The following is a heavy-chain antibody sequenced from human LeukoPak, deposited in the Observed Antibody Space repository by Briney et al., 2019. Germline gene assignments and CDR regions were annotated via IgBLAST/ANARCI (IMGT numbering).Heavy chain of an antibody. V-gene: IGHV1-18*01. Sequence: GASVKVSCKASGYTFTSYGISWVRQAPGQGLEWMGWISAYNGNTNYAQKLQGRVTMTTDTSTSTAYMELRSLRSDDTAVYYCAKDQYSGLGSYSWGAFDFWGQGTLVTVSS. D-gene: IGHD3-10*01. CDR1: GYTFTSYG. CDR2: ISAYNGNT. J-gene: IGHJ4*02. CDR3: AKDQYSGLGSYSWGAFDF.